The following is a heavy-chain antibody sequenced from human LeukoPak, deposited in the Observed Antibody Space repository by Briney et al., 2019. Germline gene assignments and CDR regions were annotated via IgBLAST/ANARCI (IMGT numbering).Heavy chain of an antibody. V-gene: IGHV4-34*01. CDR1: GGSFSDYY. J-gene: IGHJ3*02. CDR3: AGDSGYFDAFDI. CDR2: IDHSGNP. D-gene: IGHD5-12*01. Sequence: PSETLSLTCVVYGGSFSDYYWSWIRQTPGKGLEWIGEIDHSGNPYYNPSLKSRVNIFADTSKNQFSLKLTSVTAAETAVYYCAGDSGYFDAFDIWGQGTMVTVSS.